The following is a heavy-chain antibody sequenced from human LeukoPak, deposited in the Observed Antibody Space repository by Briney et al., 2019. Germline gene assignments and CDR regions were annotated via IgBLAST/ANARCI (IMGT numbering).Heavy chain of an antibody. CDR3: ASGGLSSSWYLHY. Sequence: GGSLRLSCAASGFTFSSYAMHWVRQAPGKGLEWVAGISYDGGNKYYADSVKGRFTISRDNSKNTVYLQMNSLRAEDTALYYCASGGLSSSWYLHYWGQGTLVTVSS. D-gene: IGHD6-13*01. J-gene: IGHJ4*02. V-gene: IGHV3-30-3*01. CDR2: ISYDGGNK. CDR1: GFTFSSYA.